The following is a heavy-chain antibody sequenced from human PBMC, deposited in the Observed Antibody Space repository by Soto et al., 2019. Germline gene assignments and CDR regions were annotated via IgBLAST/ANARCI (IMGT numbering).Heavy chain of an antibody. D-gene: IGHD1-20*01. Sequence: QVQLEQSGAEMKKPGASVKVSCKASGYTCSDYGIYWVRQAPGQGLEWMGWLSAYNGLTTYAQNLQDRVTLTTDASPSTVYMELTSLRSDDTATYNCGRGRYYYCGMDVCSECTAVTVSS. CDR2: LSAYNGLT. V-gene: IGHV1-18*01. J-gene: IGHJ6*02. CDR1: GYTCSDYG. CDR3: GRGRYYYCGMDV.